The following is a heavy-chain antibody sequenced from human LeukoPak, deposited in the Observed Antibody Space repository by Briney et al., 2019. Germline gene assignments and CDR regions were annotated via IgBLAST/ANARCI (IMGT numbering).Heavy chain of an antibody. V-gene: IGHV1-18*01. CDR3: ARESNYYDTNGKKYYYMDV. D-gene: IGHD3-22*01. Sequence: ASVKVSCKASGYTLTRNGISWVRQAPGQGLEWMGWVSAYNGHTNYAQHLQGRVTMTTDTSTNTAYMELRSLRSDDTAVYYCARESNYYDTNGKKYYYMDVWGEGTTVTVSS. CDR1: GYTLTRNG. J-gene: IGHJ6*03. CDR2: VSAYNGHT.